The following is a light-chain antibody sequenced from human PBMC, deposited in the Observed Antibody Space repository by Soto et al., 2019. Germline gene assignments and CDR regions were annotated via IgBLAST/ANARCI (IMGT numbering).Light chain of an antibody. CDR3: AAWDDSLIALL. J-gene: IGLJ3*02. CDR2: SND. Sequence: QSALTQAPSASGTPGQRVTISCSGTYSNVGSNVVNWYQQVPGAAPKLVIYSNDRRPSGVPDRFFGSKSGASASLAISGLQTEDEADYYCAAWDDSLIALLFGGGTKVTVL. CDR1: YSNVGSNV. V-gene: IGLV1-44*01.